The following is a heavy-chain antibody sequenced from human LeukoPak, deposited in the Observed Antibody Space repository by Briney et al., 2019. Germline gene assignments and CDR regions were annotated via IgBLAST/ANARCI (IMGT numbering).Heavy chain of an antibody. V-gene: IGHV3-64*02. CDR3: ARAFRPASDPHDFYDF. Sequence: GGSLRLSCAASGFTFTNHPMHWVRQASGKRLEYVSAISPSGDRTWYADSVKGRFTISRDNSKNTMYLRMGSLRPEDMGVYYCARAFRPASDPHDFYDFWGRGTTVTVSS. CDR1: GFTFTNHP. J-gene: IGHJ3*01. CDR2: ISPSGDRT. D-gene: IGHD3/OR15-3a*01.